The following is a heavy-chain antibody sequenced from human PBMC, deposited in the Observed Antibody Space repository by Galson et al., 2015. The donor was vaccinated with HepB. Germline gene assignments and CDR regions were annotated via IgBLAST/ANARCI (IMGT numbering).Heavy chain of an antibody. CDR1: EFTFSDYG. Sequence: SLRLSCAASEFTFSDYGMHWVRQAPGKGLEWVALIWKDGTNKYYADSVKGRFTISRDNSENTLYLQMNSLRVEDTAVYYCVRDDKWGLDYWGQGSLVTVSS. CDR2: IWKDGTNK. V-gene: IGHV3-33*01. CDR3: VRDDKWGLDY. J-gene: IGHJ4*02. D-gene: IGHD7-27*01.